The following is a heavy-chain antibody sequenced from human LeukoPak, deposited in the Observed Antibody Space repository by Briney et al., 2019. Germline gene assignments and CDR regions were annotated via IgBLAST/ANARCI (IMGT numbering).Heavy chain of an antibody. V-gene: IGHV1-69*13. Sequence: ASVKVSCKASGGTFSSYAISWVRQAHGQGLEWMGGIIPIFGTANYAQKFQGRVTITADESTSTAYMELSSLRSEDTAVYYCARAAAGISGWFDPWGQGTLVTVSS. J-gene: IGHJ5*02. CDR1: GGTFSSYA. CDR2: IIPIFGTA. D-gene: IGHD6-13*01. CDR3: ARAAAGISGWFDP.